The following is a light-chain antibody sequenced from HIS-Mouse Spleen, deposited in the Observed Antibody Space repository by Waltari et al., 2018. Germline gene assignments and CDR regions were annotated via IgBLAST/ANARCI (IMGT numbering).Light chain of an antibody. CDR3: QQYGSSPQT. J-gene: IGKJ4*01. Sequence: EIVLTQSPGTLSLSPGERATLSCRASQSVSSSYLARYQQKPGQAPRLLIYGASSRATGIPDRFSGSGSGTDFTLTISRLEPEDFAVYYCQQYGSSPQTFGGGTKVEIK. CDR2: GAS. V-gene: IGKV3-20*01. CDR1: QSVSSSY.